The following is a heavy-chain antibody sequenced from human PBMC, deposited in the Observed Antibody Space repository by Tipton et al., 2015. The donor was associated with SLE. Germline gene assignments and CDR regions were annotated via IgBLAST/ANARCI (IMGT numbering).Heavy chain of an antibody. Sequence: TLSLTCTVSDGSIRSTNYYWGWIRQPPGKGLEWIGSIFYTGSTYYNPSLKSRVSFSIDTSKHQFSLKLNSVTAADTAVYYCARGSPWVGIVADYWGQGTLVTVSS. CDR3: ARGSPWVGIVADY. J-gene: IGHJ4*02. CDR1: DGSIRSTNYY. D-gene: IGHD5-12*01. CDR2: IFYTGST. V-gene: IGHV4-39*07.